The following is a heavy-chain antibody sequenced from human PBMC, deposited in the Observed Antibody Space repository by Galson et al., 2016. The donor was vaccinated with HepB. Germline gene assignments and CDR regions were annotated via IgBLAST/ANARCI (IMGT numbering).Heavy chain of an antibody. Sequence: SLRLSCAASGFTFSCYRMNWVRQAPGKGLEWVSSISSGSSYIYYADSMKGRFTISRDNARNSLYLQMKSLRAEDTAIYYCARDRDAALDYWGQGALVTVSS. J-gene: IGHJ4*02. CDR2: ISSGSSYI. V-gene: IGHV3-21*01. CDR1: GFTFSCYR. CDR3: ARDRDAALDY. D-gene: IGHD6-13*01.